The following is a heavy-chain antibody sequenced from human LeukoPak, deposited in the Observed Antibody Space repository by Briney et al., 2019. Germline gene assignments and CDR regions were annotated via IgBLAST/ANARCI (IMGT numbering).Heavy chain of an antibody. Sequence: SETLSLTCTVPGGSISSYYWSWIRQPPGKGLEWIGYIYYSGSTNYNPSLKSRVTISVDTSKNQFSLKLSSVTAADTAVYYCAREFGYSYGSGFDYWGQGTLVTVSS. CDR1: GGSISSYY. CDR3: AREFGYSYGSGFDY. V-gene: IGHV4-59*01. CDR2: IYYSGST. D-gene: IGHD5-18*01. J-gene: IGHJ4*02.